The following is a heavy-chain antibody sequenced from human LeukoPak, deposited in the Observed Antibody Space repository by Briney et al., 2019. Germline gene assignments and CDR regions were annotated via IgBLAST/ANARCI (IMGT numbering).Heavy chain of an antibody. CDR1: GFSLHTSGVG. Sequence: ESGPTLVKPTPTLTLTCTFSGFSLHTSGVGVGWIRQPPGKALEWLALIYWNDDKYYNPSLSNRLTITKDTSKNQVVLALTNSDPVDTATYYCAHSLFYSEYPIDYWGQGTLVTVSS. CDR3: AHSLFYSEYPIDY. J-gene: IGHJ4*02. CDR2: IYWNDDK. V-gene: IGHV2-5*01. D-gene: IGHD4-11*01.